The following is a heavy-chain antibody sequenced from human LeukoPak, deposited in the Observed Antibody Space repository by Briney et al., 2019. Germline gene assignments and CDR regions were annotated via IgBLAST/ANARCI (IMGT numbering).Heavy chain of an antibody. CDR1: GGSFSGYS. CDR3: ARHGSANLDY. V-gene: IGHV4-34*01. D-gene: IGHD4/OR15-4a*01. Sequence: SGTLSLTCAVYGGSFSGYSWSWIRQPPGKGLEWIGEINYSGSTKYNPSLKSRVTISVDTSKNQFSLKLNSVTAADTAVYYCARHGSANLDYWGQGTLVTVSS. CDR2: INYSGST. J-gene: IGHJ4*02.